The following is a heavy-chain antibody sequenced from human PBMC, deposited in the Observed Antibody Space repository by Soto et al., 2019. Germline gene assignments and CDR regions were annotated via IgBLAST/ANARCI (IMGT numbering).Heavy chain of an antibody. Sequence: QVQLVQSGAEVKKPGASVKVSCKASGYTFTSYGISWVRQAPGQGLEWMGWISAYNGNTNYAQKLQGRVTMTTDTSTSTAYMELRSLRSDDTAVYYCARDIYGDYRYYYYGMDVWGHGTTVTVSS. CDR3: ARDIYGDYRYYYYGMDV. CDR2: ISAYNGNT. J-gene: IGHJ6*02. CDR1: GYTFTSYG. D-gene: IGHD4-17*01. V-gene: IGHV1-18*04.